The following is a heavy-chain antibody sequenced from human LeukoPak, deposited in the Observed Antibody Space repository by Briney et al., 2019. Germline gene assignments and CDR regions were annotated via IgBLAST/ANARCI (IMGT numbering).Heavy chain of an antibody. Sequence: ASETLSLTCTVSGGSISITNYYWGWIRQPPGKGLEWIGSIYYSGSTYYNPSLKSRVTISVDTSKNQFSLKLSSVTAADTAVYYCARSTLGYCSGGSCSWFDPWGQGTLVTVSS. D-gene: IGHD2-15*01. CDR3: ARSTLGYCSGGSCSWFDP. CDR1: GGSISITNYY. J-gene: IGHJ5*02. CDR2: IYYSGST. V-gene: IGHV4-39*01.